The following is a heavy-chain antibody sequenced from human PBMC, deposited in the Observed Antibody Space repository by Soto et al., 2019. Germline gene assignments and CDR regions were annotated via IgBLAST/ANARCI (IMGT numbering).Heavy chain of an antibody. CDR3: ATQRGGGGY. CDR2: IYSGGYT. CDR1: GFTVSNNY. V-gene: IGHV3-53*01. J-gene: IGHJ4*02. D-gene: IGHD6-25*01. Sequence: EVQLVESGGGLIQPGGSLRLSCAVSGFTVSNNYMSWVRQAPGKGLEGVSVIYSGGYTAYGDSVKGRFTISRDNSNTTLYLQMKSRSPHHPAVFSWATQRGGGGYWGQGTLVTVSS.